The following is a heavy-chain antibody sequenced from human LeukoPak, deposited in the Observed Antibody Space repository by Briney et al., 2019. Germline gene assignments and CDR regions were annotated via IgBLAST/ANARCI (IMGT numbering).Heavy chain of an antibody. CDR2: IYSSGST. V-gene: IGHV4-4*07. D-gene: IGHD2-2*01. J-gene: IGHJ3*02. Sequence: PSETLSLTCNVSGGSMTSHYWSWIRKPAGKGLEWIGRIYSSGSTNYSPSLKSRIAMSVDTSNNQFSLNLSSVTAADTAVYYCARDSTARAYDIWGQGTMVTVSS. CDR1: GGSMTSHY. CDR3: ARDSTARAYDI.